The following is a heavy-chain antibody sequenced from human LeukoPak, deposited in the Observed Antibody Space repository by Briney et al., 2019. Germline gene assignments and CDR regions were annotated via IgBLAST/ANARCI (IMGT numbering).Heavy chain of an antibody. CDR1: GYSFTSYW. CDR3: ARLRKANFWSGWGYYYMDV. J-gene: IGHJ6*03. V-gene: IGHV5-51*01. D-gene: IGHD3-3*01. CDR2: IYPGDSDT. Sequence: GESLKISCKGSGYSFTSYWIGWVRQMPGKGLEWMGIIYPGDSDTRYSPSFQGQVTISADKSISTAYLQWSSLKASDTAMYYCARLRKANFWSGWGYYYMDVWGKGTTVTVSS.